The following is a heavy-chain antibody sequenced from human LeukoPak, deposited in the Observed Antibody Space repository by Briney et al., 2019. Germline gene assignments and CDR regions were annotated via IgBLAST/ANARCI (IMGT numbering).Heavy chain of an antibody. J-gene: IGHJ4*02. Sequence: SETLSLTCTVSGGSISSGSYYWSWIRQPPGKGLEWIGFIYYSGSTNYNPSLKSRVTVSVDTSRNQFSLKLSSVTAADTAVYYCARGEIVGSYGYYFGYWGQGTLVTVSS. CDR2: IYYSGST. CDR3: ARGEIVGSYGYYFGY. D-gene: IGHD3-16*02. V-gene: IGHV4-61*01. CDR1: GGSISSGSYY.